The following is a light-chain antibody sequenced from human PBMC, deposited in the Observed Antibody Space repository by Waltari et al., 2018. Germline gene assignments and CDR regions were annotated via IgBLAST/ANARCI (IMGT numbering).Light chain of an antibody. V-gene: IGKV1-9*01. CDR3: QQLNYYPIT. CDR1: PGISSY. J-gene: IGKJ5*01. Sequence: DIQLTQSPSFLSASVGDRVTITCRASPGISSYFAWYQQKPGKPPKLLIYAASTLQSGVPSRFSGSGSGTEFTLTISSLQPEDFATYYCQQLNYYPITFGQGTRLEIK. CDR2: AAS.